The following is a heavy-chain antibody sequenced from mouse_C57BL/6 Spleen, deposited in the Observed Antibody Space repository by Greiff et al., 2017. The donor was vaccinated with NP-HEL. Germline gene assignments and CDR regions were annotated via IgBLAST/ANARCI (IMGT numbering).Heavy chain of an antibody. V-gene: IGHV3-1*01. Sequence: EVKLMESGPGMVKPSQSLSLTCTVTGYSITSGYDWHWIRHFPGNKLEWMGYISYSGSTNYNPSLKSRISITHDTSKNHFFLKLNSVTTEDTATYYCARGVFNDAMDYWGQGTSVTVSS. CDR2: ISYSGST. J-gene: IGHJ4*01. CDR1: GYSITSGYD. CDR3: ARGVFNDAMDY.